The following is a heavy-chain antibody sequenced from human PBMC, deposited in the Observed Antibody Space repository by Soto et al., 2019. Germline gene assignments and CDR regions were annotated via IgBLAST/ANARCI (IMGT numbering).Heavy chain of an antibody. CDR3: ARAFNGYCTNAVCLNWFDP. CDR1: GGSISSGGYY. J-gene: IGHJ5*02. CDR2: IYYSGST. V-gene: IGHV4-31*03. Sequence: SETLSLTCTVSGGSISSGGYYGSWILQHPGKGLEWIGYIYYSGSTYYNPSLKSRVTIAVDTSKNQFSLKLSSVTAADTAVYYCARAFNGYCTNAVCLNWFDPWGQGTLVTVSS. D-gene: IGHD2-8*01.